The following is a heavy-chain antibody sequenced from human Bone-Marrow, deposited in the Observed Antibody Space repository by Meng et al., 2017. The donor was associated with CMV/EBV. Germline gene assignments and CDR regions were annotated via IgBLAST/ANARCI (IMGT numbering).Heavy chain of an antibody. CDR2: INHSGST. Sequence: SFSGYYWSWSRQPPGKGLEWIGEINHSGSTNYNPSLKSRVTISVDTSKNQFSLELSSVTAADTAVYYCARRGCSSNSCYRPYNWFDPWGQGTLVTVSS. V-gene: IGHV4-34*01. J-gene: IGHJ5*02. D-gene: IGHD2-2*02. CDR1: SFSGYY. CDR3: ARRGCSSNSCYRPYNWFDP.